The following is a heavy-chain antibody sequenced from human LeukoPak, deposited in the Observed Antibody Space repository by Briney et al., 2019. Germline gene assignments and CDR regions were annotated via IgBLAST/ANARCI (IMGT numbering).Heavy chain of an antibody. D-gene: IGHD3-3*01. V-gene: IGHV3-43*02. J-gene: IGHJ3*02. CDR1: GFTFDDYA. CDR2: ISGDGGST. Sequence: GGTLRLSCAASGFTFDDYAMHWVRQAPGKGLEWVSLISGDGGSTYYADSVKGRLTISRDNSKNSLYLQMNSLRTEDTALYYCAKDSIFGVVRGAFDIWGQGTMVTVSS. CDR3: AKDSIFGVVRGAFDI.